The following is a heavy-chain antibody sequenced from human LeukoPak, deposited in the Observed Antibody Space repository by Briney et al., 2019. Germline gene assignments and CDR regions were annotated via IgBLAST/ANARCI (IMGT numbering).Heavy chain of an antibody. D-gene: IGHD4-11*01. J-gene: IGHJ5*02. Sequence: GGPLRLSCAASGFTFINAWMNWVRQAPGKGLEWVAFIWYDGSNKYYADSVKGRFTISRDNSKNTLYLQMNSLRAEDTAVYYCARDAPVTAGPFDPWGQGTLVTVSS. CDR2: IWYDGSNK. CDR3: ARDAPVTAGPFDP. CDR1: GFTFINAW. V-gene: IGHV3-33*08.